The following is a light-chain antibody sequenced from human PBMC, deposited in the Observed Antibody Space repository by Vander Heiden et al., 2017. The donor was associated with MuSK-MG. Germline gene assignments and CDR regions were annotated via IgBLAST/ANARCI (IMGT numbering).Light chain of an antibody. CDR1: QSITSN. Sequence: DIQMTHSPSSLSASVGDRVTITCRASQSITSNLNWYRQKPGKAPKLLIYAASSLQSGVPSRFSGSESGTDFTLTISSLQPEDFATYDGQQSASTPYTFGQGIKLEMK. V-gene: IGKV1-39*01. J-gene: IGKJ2*01. CDR3: QQSASTPYT. CDR2: AAS.